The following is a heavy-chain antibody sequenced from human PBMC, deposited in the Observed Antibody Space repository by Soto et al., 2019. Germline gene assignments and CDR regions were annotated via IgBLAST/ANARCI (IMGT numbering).Heavy chain of an antibody. CDR1: GGTFSSYA. J-gene: IGHJ4*02. V-gene: IGHV1-69*13. Sequence: SVKVSCKASGGTFSSYAISWVRQAPGQGLEWMGGIIPIFGTANYAQKFQGRVTITADESTSTAYMELSSLRSEDTAVYYCASRWFGELSSRPYYFDYWGQGTLVTVSS. D-gene: IGHD3-10*01. CDR2: IIPIFGTA. CDR3: ASRWFGELSSRPYYFDY.